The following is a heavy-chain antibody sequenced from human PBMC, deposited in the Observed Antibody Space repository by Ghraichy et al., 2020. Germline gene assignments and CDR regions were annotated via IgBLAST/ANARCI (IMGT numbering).Heavy chain of an antibody. D-gene: IGHD3-10*01. CDR1: GGSFSGYY. CDR2: INHSGST. Sequence: SETLSLTCAVYGGSFSGYYWSWIRQPPGKGLEWIGEINHSGSTNYNPSLKSRVTISVDTSKNQFSLKLSSVTAADTAVYYCARGSLVRGVAVRYYYYGMEVWGQGTTVTVSS. CDR3: ARGSLVRGVAVRYYYYGMEV. J-gene: IGHJ6*02. V-gene: IGHV4-34*01.